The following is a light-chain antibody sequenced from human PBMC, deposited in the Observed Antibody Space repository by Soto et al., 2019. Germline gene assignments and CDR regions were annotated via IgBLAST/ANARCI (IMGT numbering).Light chain of an antibody. V-gene: IGKV1-9*01. CDR2: GAS. CDR3: QQLMSYPIT. Sequence: DIQLTQSPSFLSASVGDRVTITCRASQGISSYLAWYQQKPRKAPEVLIFGASTLQSGVPSRFSGSGSGTECTLTISSLQPEDFATYYCQQLMSYPITFGQGTRLENK. CDR1: QGISSY. J-gene: IGKJ5*01.